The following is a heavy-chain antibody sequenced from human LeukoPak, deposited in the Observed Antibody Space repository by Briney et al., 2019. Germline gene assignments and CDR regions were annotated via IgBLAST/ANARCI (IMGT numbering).Heavy chain of an antibody. J-gene: IGHJ6*02. CDR2: ISGSGGNT. Sequence: PGGSLRLSCAASGFTFSTYAMNWVRQAPGKGLEWVSGISGSGGNTFYADSVEGRFTISRDNSKNTLYLQMSTLRAEDMALYYCAKDASTSRSGHYYYALDVWGPGTTVTVSS. D-gene: IGHD6-25*01. CDR3: AKDASTSRSGHYYYALDV. CDR1: GFTFSTYA. V-gene: IGHV3-23*01.